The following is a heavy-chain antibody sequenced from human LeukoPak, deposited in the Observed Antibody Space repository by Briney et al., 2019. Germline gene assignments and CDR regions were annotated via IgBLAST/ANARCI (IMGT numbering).Heavy chain of an antibody. CDR2: IYYSGST. CDR1: GGSISSYY. V-gene: IGHV4-59*12. Sequence: SETLSLTCTVSGGSISSYYWSWIRQPPGKGLEWIGYIYYSGSTNYNPSLKSRVTISVDTSNNQFSLKLSSVTAADTAVYYCAKDIAMVRGADNWGQGTLVTVSS. D-gene: IGHD3-10*01. CDR3: AKDIAMVRGADN. J-gene: IGHJ4*02.